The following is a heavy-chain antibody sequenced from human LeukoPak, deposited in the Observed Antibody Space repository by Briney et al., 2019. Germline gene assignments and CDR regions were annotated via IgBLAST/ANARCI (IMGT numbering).Heavy chain of an antibody. CDR1: GFTFSSYW. Sequence: PGGSLRLSCAASGFTFSSYWMSWVRQAPGKGLEWVANIKQDGSEKYYVDSVKGRFTISRDNAKNSLYLQMNSLRAGDTAVYYCARDPYYDILTGYYKDNWGQGTLGTVSS. CDR2: IKQDGSEK. CDR3: ARDPYYDILTGYYKDN. V-gene: IGHV3-7*01. D-gene: IGHD3-9*01. J-gene: IGHJ4*02.